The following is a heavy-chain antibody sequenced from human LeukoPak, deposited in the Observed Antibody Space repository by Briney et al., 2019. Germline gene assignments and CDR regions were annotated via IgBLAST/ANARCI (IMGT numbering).Heavy chain of an antibody. V-gene: IGHV4-39*01. CDR3: ARQMNTVTADY. D-gene: IGHD4-17*01. CDR1: GGSISSSSYF. J-gene: IGHJ4*02. CDR2: IFYSGST. Sequence: PSETLSLTCTVSGGSISSSSYFWGWIRQPPGKGLEWIGSIFYSGSTYYNPSLNSRVTISIDTSKNQFSLRLSSVTAADTAVYYCARQMNTVTADYGGQGTLSPSP.